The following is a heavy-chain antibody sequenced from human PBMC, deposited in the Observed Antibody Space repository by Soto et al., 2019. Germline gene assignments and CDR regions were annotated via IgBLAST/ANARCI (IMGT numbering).Heavy chain of an antibody. CDR3: ARGKGYYYGSGSYHHSYYYYMDV. CDR1: GGSFSGYY. J-gene: IGHJ6*03. V-gene: IGHV4-34*01. D-gene: IGHD3-10*01. Sequence: SETLSLTCAVYGGSFSGYYWSWIRQPPGKGLEWIGEINHSGSTNYNPSLKSRVTISVDTSKNQFSLKLSSVTAADTAVYYCARGKGYYYGSGSYHHSYYYYMDVWGKGTTVTVSS. CDR2: INHSGST.